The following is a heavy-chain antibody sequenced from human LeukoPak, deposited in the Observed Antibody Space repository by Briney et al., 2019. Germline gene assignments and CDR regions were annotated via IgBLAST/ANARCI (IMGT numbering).Heavy chain of an antibody. CDR3: ALLAVASDFDY. CDR2: ISSGAITM. CDR1: GFMFRSFE. Sequence: GGSLRLSCAASGFMFRSFEMYWVRQAPGKGLEWIAYISSGAITMYYADSVKGRFIISRDDAKNSLFLQMNSLRAEDTAVYYCALLAVASDFDYWGQGALVTVSS. D-gene: IGHD6-19*01. V-gene: IGHV3-48*03. J-gene: IGHJ4*02.